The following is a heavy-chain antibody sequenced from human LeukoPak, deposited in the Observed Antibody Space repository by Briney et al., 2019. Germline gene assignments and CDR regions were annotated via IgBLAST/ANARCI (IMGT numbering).Heavy chain of an antibody. CDR3: ARANLDSSGYSWFAP. D-gene: IGHD3-22*01. Sequence: GASVKVSCKASGYTFTSYDINWVRQATGQGLEWMGWMNPNSGNTGYAQKFQGRVTMTRSTSISTACMELSSLRSEDTAVYYCARANLDSSGYSWFAPWGQGTLVTVSS. J-gene: IGHJ5*02. CDR2: MNPNSGNT. V-gene: IGHV1-8*01. CDR1: GYTFTSYD.